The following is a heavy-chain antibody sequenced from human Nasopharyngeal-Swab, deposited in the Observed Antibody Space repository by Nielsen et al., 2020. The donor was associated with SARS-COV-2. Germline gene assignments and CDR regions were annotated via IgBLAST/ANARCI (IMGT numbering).Heavy chain of an antibody. J-gene: IGHJ4*02. V-gene: IGHV5-51*01. CDR3: ARIPSTLPDY. Sequence: GESMKISWKGAGYSCTSDWSGWVRQMRGKGLEWMGIIYPGDSDTRYSPSFQGQVTISADKSISTAYLQWSSLKASDIAMYYCARIPSTLPDYWGQGTLVTVSS. CDR2: IYPGDSDT. CDR1: GYSCTSDW. D-gene: IGHD5/OR15-5a*01.